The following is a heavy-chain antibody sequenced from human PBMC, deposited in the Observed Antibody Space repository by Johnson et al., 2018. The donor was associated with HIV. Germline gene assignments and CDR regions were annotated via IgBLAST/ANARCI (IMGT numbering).Heavy chain of an antibody. CDR1: GFIFSNYP. J-gene: IGHJ3*02. Sequence: QVQLVESGGGVVQPGKSLRLSCAASGFIFSNYPMHWVRQAPGKGLEWVAVISFDENNKVYADSVKGRFTISRDNSKNTLFLHMNSLRTEDTAIYYCARVGVSGYDLAAFDIWGRGTMVTVSS. V-gene: IGHV3-30-3*01. CDR2: ISFDENNK. CDR3: ARVGVSGYDLAAFDI. D-gene: IGHD5-12*01.